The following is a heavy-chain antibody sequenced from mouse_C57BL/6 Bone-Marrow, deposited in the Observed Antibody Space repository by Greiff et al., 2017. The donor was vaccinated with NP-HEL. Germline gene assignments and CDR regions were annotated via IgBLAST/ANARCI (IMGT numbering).Heavy chain of an antibody. CDR3: ARDFITTVVAPFDY. CDR1: GFTFSSYA. V-gene: IGHV5-4*01. Sequence: EVQLVESGGGLVKPGGSLKLSCAASGFTFSSYAMSWVRQTPEKRLEWVATISDGGSYTYYPDNVKGRFTISRDNAKNNLYLQMSHLKSEDTAMYYCARDFITTVVAPFDYWGQGTTLTVSS. D-gene: IGHD1-1*01. J-gene: IGHJ2*01. CDR2: ISDGGSYT.